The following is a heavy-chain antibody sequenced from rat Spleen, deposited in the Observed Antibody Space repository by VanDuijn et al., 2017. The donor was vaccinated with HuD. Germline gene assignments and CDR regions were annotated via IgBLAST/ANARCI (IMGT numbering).Heavy chain of an antibody. CDR1: GFTFSDYN. CDR3: ARGTYFRH. D-gene: IGHD4-6*01. Sequence: EVQLVESGGGLVQPGRSLKLSCAASGFTFSDYNMAWVRQAPKKGLEWVATISYDGSKTYYRDSVKGRFTISRDNAKSTLYLQMDSLRAEDTAIYYCARGTYFRHWGQGVMVTVSS. J-gene: IGHJ2*01. V-gene: IGHV5-7*01. CDR2: ISYDGSKT.